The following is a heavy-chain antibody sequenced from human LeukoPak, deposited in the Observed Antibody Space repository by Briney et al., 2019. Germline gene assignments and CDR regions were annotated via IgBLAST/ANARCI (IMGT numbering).Heavy chain of an antibody. V-gene: IGHV4-4*07. J-gene: IGHJ3*02. Sequence: SETLSLTCTVSGGSFRSHYWSWIRQPAGKGLEWVGRIYASGSTNYNPSLQSRVTMSVDTSKNQFSLKLSSMTAADTAVYYCARDWEAYGDLPGAFDIWGQGTMVTVSP. D-gene: IGHD4-17*01. CDR2: IYASGST. CDR3: ARDWEAYGDLPGAFDI. CDR1: GGSFRSHY.